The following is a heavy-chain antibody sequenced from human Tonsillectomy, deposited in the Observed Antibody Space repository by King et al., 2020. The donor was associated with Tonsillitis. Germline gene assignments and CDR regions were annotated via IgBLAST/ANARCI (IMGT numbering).Heavy chain of an antibody. J-gene: IGHJ4*02. V-gene: IGHV3-23*04. Sequence: VQLVESGGGLVQPGESLRLSCAASGFTFSSYALSWVRQAPGKGLEWVSGISDSDGTTYYTNSVKGRFTISRDISKNTLFLQRNSLRAEDTPIYYCAKRFSGNSGSFYNCGQGALVCVSS. CDR2: ISDSDGTT. CDR1: GFTFSSYA. CDR3: AKRFSGNSGSFYN. D-gene: IGHD6-19*01.